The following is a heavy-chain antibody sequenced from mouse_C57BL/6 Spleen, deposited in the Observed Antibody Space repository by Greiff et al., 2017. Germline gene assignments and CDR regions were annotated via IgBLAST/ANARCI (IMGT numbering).Heavy chain of an antibody. CDR3: ARSPTVVAKDWYCDV. CDR2: INPNNGGT. V-gene: IGHV1-18*01. D-gene: IGHD1-1*01. CDR1: GYTFTDSN. Sequence: VQLQQSGPELVKPGASVKIPCKASGYTFTDSNMDWVKQSHGKSLEWIGDINPNNGGTIYNQKFKGKATLTVDKSSSTAYMELRSLTSEDTAVYYCARSPTVVAKDWYCDVWGTGTTVTVSS. J-gene: IGHJ1*03.